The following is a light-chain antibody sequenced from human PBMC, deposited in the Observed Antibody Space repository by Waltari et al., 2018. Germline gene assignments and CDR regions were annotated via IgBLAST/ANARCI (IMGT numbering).Light chain of an antibody. V-gene: IGLV2-23*01. CDR1: GSF. J-gene: IGLJ2*01. CDR3: SSFVGGTTYLL. CDR2: DDI. Sequence: QSALTQPASVSGSPGRSITISCIGGGSFVSWYHQHPGKAPKRMIYDDIRRPSGVSNRFSASKSDNTASLTISGLQADDEAVYYCSSFVGGTTYLLIGGGTRLTVL.